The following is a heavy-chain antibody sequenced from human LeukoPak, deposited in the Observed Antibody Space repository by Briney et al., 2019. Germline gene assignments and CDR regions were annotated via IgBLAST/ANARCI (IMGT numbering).Heavy chain of an antibody. CDR2: ISGRGDIT. CDR1: GLAFSSSA. D-gene: IGHD6-13*01. V-gene: IGHV3-23*01. J-gene: IGHJ5*01. CDR3: ARGTAAAANRNWFDS. Sequence: PGGSLRLSCAASGLAFSSSAMSWVRQAPGKGPEWLSVISGRGDITHYADSVKGRFTMSRDNSRNTVYLQMDSLRAEDTAVYFCARGTAAAANRNWFDSWGQGTLVTVSS.